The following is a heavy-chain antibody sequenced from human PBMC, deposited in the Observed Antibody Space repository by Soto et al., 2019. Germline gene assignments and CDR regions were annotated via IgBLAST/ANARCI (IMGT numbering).Heavy chain of an antibody. V-gene: IGHV4-61*01. CDR3: ERGPTSGWFDP. CDR1: GGSVSSGSYY. J-gene: IGHJ5*02. D-gene: IGHD3-16*01. CDR2: IYYSGST. Sequence: QVQLQESGPGLVKPSETLSLTCTVSGGSVSSGSYYWSWIRQPPGKGLEWIGYIYYSGSTKYNPSLKSRVTISTDTPKNQFTLKLSSVTGADTAVYYLERGPTSGWFDPWGQGTLVTVSS.